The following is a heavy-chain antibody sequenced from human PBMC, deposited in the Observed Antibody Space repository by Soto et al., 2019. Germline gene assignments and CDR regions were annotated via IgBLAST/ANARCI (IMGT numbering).Heavy chain of an antibody. D-gene: IGHD3-9*01. CDR3: ARPLVVSPNAFDI. V-gene: IGHV4-59*01. CDR1: GGSISSYY. CDR2: IYYSGST. J-gene: IGHJ3*02. Sequence: SETLSLTCTVSGGSISSYYWSWIRQPPGKGLEWIGYIYYSGSTNYNPSLKSRVTISVDTSKNQFSLKLSSATAADTAVYYCARPLVVSPNAFDIWGQGTMVTVSS.